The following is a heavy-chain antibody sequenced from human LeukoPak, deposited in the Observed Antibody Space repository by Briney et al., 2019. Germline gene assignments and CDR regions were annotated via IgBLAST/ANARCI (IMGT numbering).Heavy chain of an antibody. CDR1: GGSISHYY. V-gene: IGHV4-59*12. CDR3: ARVRLQLEDYYYYMDV. Sequence: SETLSLTCTVSGGSISHYYWSWIRQPPGKGLEWIGEIYHSGSANYNPSLKSRVTISVDKSKNQFSLNLSSVTAADTAVYYCARVRLQLEDYYYYMDVWGKGTTVTVSS. CDR2: IYHSGSA. J-gene: IGHJ6*03. D-gene: IGHD5-24*01.